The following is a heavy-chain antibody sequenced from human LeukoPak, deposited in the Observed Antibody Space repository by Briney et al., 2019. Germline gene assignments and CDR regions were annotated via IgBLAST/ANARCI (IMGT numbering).Heavy chain of an antibody. CDR1: GGSISSYH. CDR2: IYYSGST. Sequence: SETLSLTCTVSGGSISSYHWSWIRQPPGKGLEWIGYIYYSGSTNYNPSLKSRVTMSVDTSENQFSLKLSSVTAADTAVYYCARDAPMVRGVMGYYFDYWGQGTLVTVSS. CDR3: ARDAPMVRGVMGYYFDY. J-gene: IGHJ4*02. D-gene: IGHD3-10*01. V-gene: IGHV4-59*12.